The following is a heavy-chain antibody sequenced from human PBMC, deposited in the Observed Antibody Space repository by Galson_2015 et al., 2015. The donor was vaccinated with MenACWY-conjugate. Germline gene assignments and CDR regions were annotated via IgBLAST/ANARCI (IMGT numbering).Heavy chain of an antibody. V-gene: IGHV1-18*01. CDR3: ARGYYYYDTSGYLGSDYYYGMDV. D-gene: IGHD3-22*01. CDR1: GCTFTRYG. CDR2: ISGNNGNT. J-gene: IGHJ6*02. Sequence: QSGAEVTTPGASVKVSCKASGCTFTRYGINWVRQAPGQGLEWMGWISGNNGNTNYAHKFQGRVTMTTDTSTSTAYMELRSLRSDDTAVYYCARGYYYYDTSGYLGSDYYYGMDVWGLGTTVTVSS.